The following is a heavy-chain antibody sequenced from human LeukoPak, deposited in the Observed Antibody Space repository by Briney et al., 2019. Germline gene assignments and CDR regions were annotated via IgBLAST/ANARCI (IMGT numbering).Heavy chain of an antibody. CDR2: IIPIFGTA. J-gene: IGHJ4*02. CDR3: ARGYYDSSGYYHFDY. D-gene: IGHD3-22*01. CDR1: GGTFSSYA. V-gene: IGHV1-69*05. Sequence: ASVKVSCKASGGTFSSYAISWVRQAPGRGLEWMGGIIPIFGTANYAQKFQGRVTITTDESTSTAYMELSSLRSEDTAVYYCARGYYDSSGYYHFDYWGQGALVTVSS.